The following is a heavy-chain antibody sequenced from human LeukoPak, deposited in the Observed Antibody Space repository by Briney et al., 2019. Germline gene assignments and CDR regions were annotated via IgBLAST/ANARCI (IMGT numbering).Heavy chain of an antibody. CDR2: IHTSGIP. CDR1: GGSVSSGPYF. J-gene: IGHJ3*02. V-gene: IGHV4-61*02. CDR3: ARERLGEGALDI. D-gene: IGHD3-10*01. Sequence: PSETLSLXCSVSGGSVSSGPYFWIWIRQPAGRGLEWMGRIHTSGIPNYNSPLKSRVTILTDTSDNHFSLNLKSVTAADTAVYYCARERLGEGALDIRGQGIMVTVSS.